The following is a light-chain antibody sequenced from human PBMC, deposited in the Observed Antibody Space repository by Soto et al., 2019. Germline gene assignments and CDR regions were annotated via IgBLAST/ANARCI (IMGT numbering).Light chain of an antibody. CDR3: AAWDDSLSGPV. V-gene: IGLV1-47*01. J-gene: IGLJ2*01. Sequence: QSVLTQPPSASGTPGQRVTISCSGGSSNIGRNYVYWYQQFPGTAPKLLIHRNDQRPSGVPDRFSGSKSDTSGSLDISGLRSEDEADYYCAAWDDSLSGPVFGGGTKLTVL. CDR2: RND. CDR1: SSNIGRNY.